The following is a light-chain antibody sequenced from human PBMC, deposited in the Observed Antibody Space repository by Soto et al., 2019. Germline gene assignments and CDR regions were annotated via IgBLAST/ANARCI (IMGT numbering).Light chain of an antibody. Sequence: PGERATLSCRASQRVSSGYLAWYQQKPGQAPRLLIYGASNRDTDIPDRVSGRGSGTDGTLTISGLENADLGVYYCQQRHNWPITFGQGTRLEIK. V-gene: IGKV3D-20*02. J-gene: IGKJ5*01. CDR1: QRVSSGY. CDR2: GAS. CDR3: QQRHNWPIT.